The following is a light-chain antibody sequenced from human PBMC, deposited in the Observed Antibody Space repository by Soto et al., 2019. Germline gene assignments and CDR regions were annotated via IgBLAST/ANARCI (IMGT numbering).Light chain of an antibody. CDR2: SSN. V-gene: IGLV1-44*01. CDR1: SSNIGSYS. Sequence: QSVLTQPPSASGTPGQRVTISCSGSSSNIGSYSENWYQQLPGTAPKLLMYSSNKRPSGVPDRFSGSKSGTSASLAISGLHAEDEADYYCAAWDDSLNGVVFGGGTKLTVL. J-gene: IGLJ2*01. CDR3: AAWDDSLNGVV.